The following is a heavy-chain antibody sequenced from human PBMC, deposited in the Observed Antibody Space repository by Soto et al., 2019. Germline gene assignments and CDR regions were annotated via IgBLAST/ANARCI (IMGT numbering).Heavy chain of an antibody. J-gene: IGHJ4*02. CDR3: ARRYGSCFDY. CDR2: IYYSGST. CDR1: GGSISSYY. Sequence: QVQLQESGPGLVKPSETLSLTCTVSGGSISSYYWSWIRQPPGKGLEWIGYIYYSGSTNYNPSLKSRVTISVATSKNQFSLKLSSVTAAATAVSYCARRYGSCFDYWGQGTLVTVSS. V-gene: IGHV4-59*08. D-gene: IGHD5-18*01.